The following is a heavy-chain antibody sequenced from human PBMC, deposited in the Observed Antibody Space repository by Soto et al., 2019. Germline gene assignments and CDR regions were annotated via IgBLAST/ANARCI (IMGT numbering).Heavy chain of an antibody. CDR2: HYSGGST. Sequence: PGGSLRLSCAISGFSVSSNYLSWVRQAPGKGLEWVSVHYSGGSTYYADSVQGRFTISRDKSNNTLYLQMRRVRAEDTAVYFCARHRHPRGTLWATSPLDPWGQGTQVTVSS. CDR3: ARHRHPRGTLWATSPLDP. J-gene: IGHJ5*02. D-gene: IGHD1-26*01. CDR1: GFSVSSNY. V-gene: IGHV3-53*01.